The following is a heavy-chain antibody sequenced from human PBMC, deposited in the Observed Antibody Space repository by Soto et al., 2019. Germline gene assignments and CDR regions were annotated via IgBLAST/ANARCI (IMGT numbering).Heavy chain of an antibody. CDR2: INPSGGST. V-gene: IGHV1-46*03. Sequence: ASVKVSCKASGYTFTSYYMHWVRQAPGQGLEWMGIINPSGGSTSYAQKFQGRVTITRDTSTSTVYMELSSLRSEDTAVYYCARDNWYYDFWSGTSDYYYYYMDVWGKGTTVTVSS. J-gene: IGHJ6*03. CDR1: GYTFTSYY. CDR3: ARDNWYYDFWSGTSDYYYYYMDV. D-gene: IGHD3-3*01.